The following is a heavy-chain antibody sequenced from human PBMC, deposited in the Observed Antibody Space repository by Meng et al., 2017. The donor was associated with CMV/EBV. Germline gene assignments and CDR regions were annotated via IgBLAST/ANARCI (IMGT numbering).Heavy chain of an antibody. CDR2: IIPIFGTA. J-gene: IGHJ6*02. Sequence: SVKVSCKASGGTFSSYAISWVRQAPGQGLEWMGGIIPIFGTANYAQKFQGRVTITTDESTSTAYMELSSLRSEDTAVYYCARGTPEGGTAAAGTHYYYYYGMDVWGQGTTVTVSS. CDR1: GGTFSSYA. V-gene: IGHV1-69*05. D-gene: IGHD6-13*01. CDR3: ARGTPEGGTAAAGTHYYYYYGMDV.